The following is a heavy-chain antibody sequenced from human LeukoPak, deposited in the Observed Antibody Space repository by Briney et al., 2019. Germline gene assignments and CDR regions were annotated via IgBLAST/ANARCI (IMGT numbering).Heavy chain of an antibody. Sequence: GGSLRLSCAASGFTFDDYAMHWVRQAPGKGLEWVSGISWNSGSIGYADSVKGRFTISRDNAKNSLYLQMNSLRAEDTALYYCAKDYYGDYGGLDYWGQGTLVTVSS. CDR3: AKDYYGDYGGLDY. V-gene: IGHV3-9*01. D-gene: IGHD4-17*01. CDR2: ISWNSGSI. CDR1: GFTFDDYA. J-gene: IGHJ4*02.